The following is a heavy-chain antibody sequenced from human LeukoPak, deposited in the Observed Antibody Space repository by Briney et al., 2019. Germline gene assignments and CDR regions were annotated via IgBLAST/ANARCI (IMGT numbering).Heavy chain of an antibody. CDR1: GGSVSSGSYY. V-gene: IGHV4-61*01. CDR3: ARKTYYYDSSGYYVLDY. D-gene: IGHD3-22*01. J-gene: IGHJ4*02. Sequence: SETLSLTCTVSGGSVSSGSYYWSCIRQPPGKGLEWIGYIYYSGSTNYNPSLKSRVTISVDTSKNQFSLKLSSVTAADTAVYYCARKTYYYDSSGYYVLDYWGQGTLVTVSS. CDR2: IYYSGST.